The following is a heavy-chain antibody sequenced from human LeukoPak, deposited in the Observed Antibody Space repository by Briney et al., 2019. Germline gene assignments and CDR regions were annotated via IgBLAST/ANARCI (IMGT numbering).Heavy chain of an antibody. J-gene: IGHJ5*02. V-gene: IGHV4-4*07. D-gene: IGHD3-10*01. CDR3: ARDSGTTGEVKFDP. Sequence: SETLSLTCTVSGGSINSYWSWIRQPAGKGLEWIGRTSGSGTITYNPALQSRLSISIDTSKNQFSLKLMSVTAADTAVYYCARDSGTTGEVKFDPWGQGTLVTVSS. CDR1: GGSINSY. CDR2: TSGSGTI.